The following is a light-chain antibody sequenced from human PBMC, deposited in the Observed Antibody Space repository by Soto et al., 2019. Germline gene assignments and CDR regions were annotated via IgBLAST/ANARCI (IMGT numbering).Light chain of an antibody. V-gene: IGLV1-47*01. CDR2: RDG. Sequence: QSVLTQPPSASGTPGQSLIISCSGSSSNIGSHFVYWYQHLPGTAPKLLIFRDGQRPSGVPARFFGSKSGTSASLAITGLRSEDEADYYCAVWDQSLTGWVFGGGTKLTVL. J-gene: IGLJ3*02. CDR3: AVWDQSLTGWV. CDR1: SSNIGSHF.